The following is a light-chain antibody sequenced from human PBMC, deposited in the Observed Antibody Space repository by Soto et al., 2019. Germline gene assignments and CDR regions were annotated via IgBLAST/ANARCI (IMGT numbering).Light chain of an antibody. CDR3: QQAASFPFT. Sequence: DIQMTQSPSSVSASVGDRVTITCRASQGISSWLVWYQQKPGKAPKVLIYAASSLKSGVPSRFSGSGSGTDFTLTISSLQPEDSATYYCQQAASFPFTFGPWTKVEIK. CDR2: AAS. CDR1: QGISSW. V-gene: IGKV1-12*01. J-gene: IGKJ3*01.